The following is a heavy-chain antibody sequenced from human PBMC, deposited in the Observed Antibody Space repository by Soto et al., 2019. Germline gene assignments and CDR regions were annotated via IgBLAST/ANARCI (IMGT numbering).Heavy chain of an antibody. V-gene: IGHV4-30-2*01. CDR1: GGSISSHGYS. D-gene: IGHD4-17*01. Sequence: QLQLQESGSGLVKPSQTLSLTCSVSGGSISSHGYSWSWIRQPPGKGLEWIGYVYQSGSTYYNPSLKSQVTISVDRSRDQFSLNLNSVTAADTAVYYCARYGDLSLDAFDIWGQGTMVRLF. CDR3: ARYGDLSLDAFDI. CDR2: VYQSGST. J-gene: IGHJ3*02.